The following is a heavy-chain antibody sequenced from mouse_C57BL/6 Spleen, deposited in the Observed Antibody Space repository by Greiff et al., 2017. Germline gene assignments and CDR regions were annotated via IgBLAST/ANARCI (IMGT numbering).Heavy chain of an antibody. CDR1: GFSLTSYG. V-gene: IGHV2-6-1*01. CDR2: IWSDGST. J-gene: IGHJ4*01. D-gene: IGHD6-5*01. CDR3: DRQAYDYYAMDY. Sequence: QVQLQQSGPGLVAPSQSLSITCTVSGFSLTSYGVHWVRQPPGKGLEWLVVIWSDGSTTYNSALKSRLSISKDNSKSQVFLKMNRLQTDDTAMYYCDRQAYDYYAMDYWGQGTSVTVSS.